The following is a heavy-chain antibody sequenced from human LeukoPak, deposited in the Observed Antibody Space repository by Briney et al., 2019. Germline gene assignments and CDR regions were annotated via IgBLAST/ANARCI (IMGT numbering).Heavy chain of an antibody. CDR3: ARGTTYYDYVWGSYRTLPIDY. J-gene: IGHJ4*02. CDR2: INHSGST. V-gene: IGHV4-34*01. CDR1: GGSFSGYY. Sequence: SETLSLTCAVYGGSFSGYYWSWIRQPPGKGLEWIGEINHSGSTNYNPSLKSRVTISVDTSKNQFSLKLSSVTAADTAVYYCARGTTYYDYVWGSYRTLPIDYWGQGTLVTVSS. D-gene: IGHD3-16*02.